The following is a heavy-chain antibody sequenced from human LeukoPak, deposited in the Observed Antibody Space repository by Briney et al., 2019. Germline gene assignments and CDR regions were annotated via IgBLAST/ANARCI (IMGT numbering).Heavy chain of an antibody. D-gene: IGHD4-17*01. Sequence: PSETLSLTCAVYGGSFSGYYWSWIRQPPGKGLEWIGEINHSGSTNYNPSLKSRVTISVDTSKNQSSLKLSSVTAADTAVYYCARGFTVTTWAYYYYYMDVWGKGTTVTVSS. CDR3: ARGFTVTTWAYYYYYMDV. V-gene: IGHV4-34*01. CDR2: INHSGST. CDR1: GGSFSGYY. J-gene: IGHJ6*03.